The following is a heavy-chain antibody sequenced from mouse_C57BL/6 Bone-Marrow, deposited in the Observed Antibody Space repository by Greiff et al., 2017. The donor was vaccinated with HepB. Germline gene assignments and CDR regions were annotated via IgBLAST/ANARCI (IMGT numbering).Heavy chain of an antibody. CDR1: GFNIKDDY. CDR3: SLIYYYGSSYAWFAY. Sequence: VHVKQSGAELVRPGASVKLSCTASGFNIKDDYMHWVKQRPEQGLEWIGWIDPENGDTEYASKFQGKATITADTSSNTAYLQLSSLTSEDTAVYYCSLIYYYGSSYAWFAYWGQGTLVTVSA. CDR2: IDPENGDT. J-gene: IGHJ3*01. V-gene: IGHV14-4*01. D-gene: IGHD1-1*01.